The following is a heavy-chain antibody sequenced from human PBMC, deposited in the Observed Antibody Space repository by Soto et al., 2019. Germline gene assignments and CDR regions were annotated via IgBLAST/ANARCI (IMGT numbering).Heavy chain of an antibody. CDR3: ARWGNWKVADY. Sequence: PGGSLRLSCAASGFTFSSHGMHWVRQAPGKGLEWAAVIWYDGSEKYYGDSVKGRFTISRDNSKNTLYLQMNSLRGEDTAVYYCARWGNWKVADYWGQGTLVTVSS. CDR1: GFTFSSHG. CDR2: IWYDGSEK. V-gene: IGHV3-33*01. J-gene: IGHJ4*02. D-gene: IGHD1-1*01.